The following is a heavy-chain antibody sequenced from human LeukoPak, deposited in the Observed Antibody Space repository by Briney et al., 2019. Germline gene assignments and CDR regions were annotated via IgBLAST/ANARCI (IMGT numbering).Heavy chain of an antibody. CDR2: IYYTGST. Sequence: PSETLSLTCTVSSGSFSIYYWSWIRQPPGKGLEWIGYIYYTGSTNYSPSLKSRVTISLDTSKNQFSLNLSSVTAADTAVYYCARGGDGSGTYAFAIWGRGTMVTVSS. D-gene: IGHD3-10*01. V-gene: IGHV4-59*01. CDR1: SGSFSIYY. J-gene: IGHJ3*02. CDR3: ARGGDGSGTYAFAI.